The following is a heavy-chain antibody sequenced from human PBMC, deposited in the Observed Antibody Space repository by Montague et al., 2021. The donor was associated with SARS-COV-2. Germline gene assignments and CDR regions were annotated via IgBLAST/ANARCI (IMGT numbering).Heavy chain of an antibody. D-gene: IGHD6-19*01. Sequence: SLRLSCAASGFTFSSYEMNWVRQAPGKGLEWVSYISSSGSTIYYADSXXGRFTISRDNAKNSLYLQMNSLRAEDTAVYYCARDSLFRSGYSSGWPDYWGQGTLVTVSS. CDR3: ARDSLFRSGYSSGWPDY. V-gene: IGHV3-48*03. J-gene: IGHJ4*02. CDR1: GFTFSSYE. CDR2: ISSSGSTI.